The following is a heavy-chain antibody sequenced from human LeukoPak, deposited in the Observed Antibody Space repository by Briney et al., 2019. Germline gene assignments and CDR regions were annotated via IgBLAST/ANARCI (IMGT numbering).Heavy chain of an antibody. J-gene: IGHJ4*02. CDR2: ISSSSSYI. CDR3: ARRLAYCGGDCYSFDY. D-gene: IGHD2-21*02. V-gene: IGHV3-21*01. Sequence: PGGSLRLSCAASGFTFSSYSMNWVRQAPGKGLEWVSSISSSSSYIYYADSVKGRFTISRDNAKNSLYLQMNSLRAEDTAVYYCARRLAYCGGDCYSFDYWGQGTLVTVSS. CDR1: GFTFSSYS.